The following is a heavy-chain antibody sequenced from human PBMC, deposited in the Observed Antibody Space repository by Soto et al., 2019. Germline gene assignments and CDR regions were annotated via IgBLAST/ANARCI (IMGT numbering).Heavy chain of an antibody. D-gene: IGHD3-3*01. CDR2: IIPILGIA. J-gene: IGHJ6*02. CDR3: AGRGFWSGYRDYYGMDV. CDR1: GGTFSSYT. V-gene: IGHV1-69*02. Sequence: ASVKVSCKASGGTFSSYTISWVRQAPGQGLEWMGRIIPILGIANYAQKFQGRVTITADKSTSTASMELSSLRSEDTAVFFCAGRGFWSGYRDYYGMDVWGQGTTVTVSS.